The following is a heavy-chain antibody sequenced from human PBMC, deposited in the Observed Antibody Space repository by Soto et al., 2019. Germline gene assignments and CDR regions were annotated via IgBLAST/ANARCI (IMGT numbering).Heavy chain of an antibody. CDR2: INAGSGNT. Sequence: QAQLVQSGAEMKKPGASVKVSCKATGYTFSAYTMNWVRQAPGQSLEWMGWINAGSGNTKYSQNFQGRVRITSATSASTVYMELTGLTSEDTAVYYCARDTETLGPRANDALDIWGKGTMVTVSS. V-gene: IGHV1-3*01. CDR1: GYTFSAYT. J-gene: IGHJ3*02. D-gene: IGHD3-3*02. CDR3: ARDTETLGPRANDALDI.